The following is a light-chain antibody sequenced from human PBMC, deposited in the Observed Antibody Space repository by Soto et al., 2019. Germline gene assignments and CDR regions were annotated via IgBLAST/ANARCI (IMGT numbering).Light chain of an antibody. CDR2: AAS. V-gene: IGKV3-15*01. Sequence: EIVVTQSPGILSVSPGDRATLSCRASQSVGRNLAWYQQKPGQAPTLLIYAASTRATGLRARFSGSGSGTDFTLTIRSLQSEDFAVYYCQEYSKWPLFTFGPGTRVDIK. CDR3: QEYSKWPLFT. CDR1: QSVGRN. J-gene: IGKJ3*01.